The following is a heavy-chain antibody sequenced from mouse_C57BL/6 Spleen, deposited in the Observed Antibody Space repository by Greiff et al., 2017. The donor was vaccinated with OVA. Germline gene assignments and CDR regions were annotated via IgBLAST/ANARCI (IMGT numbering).Heavy chain of an antibody. J-gene: IGHJ4*01. V-gene: IGHV1-82*01. Sequence: VKLMESGPELVKPGASVKISCKASGYAFSSSWMNWVKQRPGKGLEWIGRIYPGDGDTNYNGKFKGKATLTADKSSSTAYMQLSSLTSEDSAVYFCAEGPGPGDYYAMDYWGQGTSVTVSS. CDR3: AEGPGPGDYYAMDY. D-gene: IGHD3-3*01. CDR1: GYAFSSSW. CDR2: IYPGDGDT.